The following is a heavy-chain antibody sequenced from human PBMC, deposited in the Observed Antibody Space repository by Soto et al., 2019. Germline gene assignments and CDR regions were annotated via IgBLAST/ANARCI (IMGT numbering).Heavy chain of an antibody. CDR1: GFTFDDYA. Sequence: EVQLVESGGGLVQPGRSLRLSCAASGFTFDDYAMHWVRQAPGKGLEWVSGISWNSGSIGYADSVKGRFTISRDNAKNSLYLQMNSLRAEDTALYYCAKDISRYFVRVYSAGAFDIWGQGTMVTVSS. CDR2: ISWNSGSI. CDR3: AKDISRYFVRVYSAGAFDI. J-gene: IGHJ3*02. D-gene: IGHD3-9*01. V-gene: IGHV3-9*01.